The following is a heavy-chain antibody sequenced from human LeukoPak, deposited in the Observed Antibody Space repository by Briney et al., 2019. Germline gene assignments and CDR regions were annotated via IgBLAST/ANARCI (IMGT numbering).Heavy chain of an antibody. CDR2: IIPIFGTA. Sequence: SVKVSCKASGGTFSSYAISWVRQAPGQGLEWMGGIIPIFGTANYAQKFQGRVTITADESTSTAYMELRSLRSEDTAVYYCARDLPNYYDSSPFDYWGQGTLVTVSS. CDR1: GGTFSSYA. J-gene: IGHJ4*02. D-gene: IGHD3-22*01. V-gene: IGHV1-69*13. CDR3: ARDLPNYYDSSPFDY.